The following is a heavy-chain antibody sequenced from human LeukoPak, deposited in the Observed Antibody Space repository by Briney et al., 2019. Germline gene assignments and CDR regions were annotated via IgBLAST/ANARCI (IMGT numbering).Heavy chain of an antibody. CDR2: IIPIFGTA. D-gene: IGHD3-22*01. CDR3: AQRRFYDSSGYYYETYYMDV. V-gene: IGHV1-69*05. Sequence: SVKVSCKASGGTFSSYAISWVRQAPGQGLEWMGRIIPIFGTANYAQKFQGRVTITTDESTSTAYMELSSLGSEDTAVYYCAQRRFYDSSGYYYETYYMDVWGKGTTVTVSS. CDR1: GGTFSSYA. J-gene: IGHJ6*03.